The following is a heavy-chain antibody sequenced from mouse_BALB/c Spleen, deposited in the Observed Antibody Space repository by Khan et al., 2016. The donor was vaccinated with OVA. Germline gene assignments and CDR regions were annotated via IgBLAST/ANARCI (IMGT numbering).Heavy chain of an antibody. CDR2: ISYSGST. D-gene: IGHD1-2*01. Sequence: EVQLQESGPGLVKPSQSLSLTCTVTGYSITSGYGWNWIRQFPGNKLEWMGYISYSGSTNYNPSLKSRISINRDTSKNQVFLQLNSVTTEDTARYYCARTARIKYWGQGTTLTVSS. J-gene: IGHJ2*01. CDR3: ARTARIKY. V-gene: IGHV3-2*02. CDR1: GYSITSGYG.